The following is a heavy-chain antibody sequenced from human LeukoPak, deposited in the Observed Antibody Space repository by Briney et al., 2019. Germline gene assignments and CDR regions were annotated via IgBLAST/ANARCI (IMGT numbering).Heavy chain of an antibody. V-gene: IGHV4-59*01. Sequence: ASETLSLTCTVSGGSISSYYWNWIRQPPGKGLEWIGYIYYSGSTNYSPSLKSRVTISLDTSKNQFSLKLSSVTAADTAVYYCAGDNCGGDCFPDYWGQGTLVTVSS. CDR1: GGSISSYY. CDR3: AGDNCGGDCFPDY. CDR2: IYYSGST. J-gene: IGHJ4*02. D-gene: IGHD2-21*02.